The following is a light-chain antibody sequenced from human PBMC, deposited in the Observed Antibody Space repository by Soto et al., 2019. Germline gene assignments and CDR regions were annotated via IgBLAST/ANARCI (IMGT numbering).Light chain of an antibody. J-gene: IGLJ3*02. CDR2: LNSDGSH. CDR1: SGHNSYA. V-gene: IGLV4-69*01. CDR3: QTWSTDIRV. Sequence: QSVLTQPPSASASLGASVKLTCTLSSGHNSYAIAWHQQQPEKGPRYLMKLNSDGSHSKGDGIPDRFSGSSFGAERYLTISSLQSEDEADYYCQTWSTDIRVFGGGTKLTVL.